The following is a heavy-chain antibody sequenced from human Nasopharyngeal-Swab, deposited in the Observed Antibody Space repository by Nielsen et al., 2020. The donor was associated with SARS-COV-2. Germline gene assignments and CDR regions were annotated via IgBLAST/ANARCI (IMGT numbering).Heavy chain of an antibody. CDR1: GFSFNNYG. J-gene: IGHJ3*02. CDR2: ISYEGSKK. D-gene: IGHD3-10*01. Sequence: GGPLRLSCTASGFSFNNYGMHWVRQAPGKGLEWVAVISYEGSKKFYAESVEGRFTISRDYSKSTLYLQMDSLRTEDTAMYYCAKANVLFWFGQFKNDGFDIWGQGTMVTVSS. CDR3: AKANVLFWFGQFKNDGFDI. V-gene: IGHV3-30*18.